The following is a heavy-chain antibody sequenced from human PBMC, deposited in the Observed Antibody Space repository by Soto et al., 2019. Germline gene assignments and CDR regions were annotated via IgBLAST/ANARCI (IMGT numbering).Heavy chain of an antibody. V-gene: IGHV4-30-4*01. CDR3: ARSLPDYYYSYGMDV. CDR1: GGSISSGDYY. J-gene: IGHJ6*02. D-gene: IGHD1-26*01. CDR2: IYYSGST. Sequence: SETLSLTCTVSGGSISSGDYYWSWIRQPPGKGLEWIGYIYYSGSTYYNPSLKSRVTISVDTSKNQFSLKLSSVTAADTAVYYCARSLPDYYYSYGMDVWGQGTKVT.